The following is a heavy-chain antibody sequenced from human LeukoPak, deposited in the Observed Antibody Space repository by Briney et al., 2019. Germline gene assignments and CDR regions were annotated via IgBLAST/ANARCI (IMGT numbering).Heavy chain of an antibody. D-gene: IGHD5-24*01. Sequence: GASVKASCKASGYTFTGYYMHWMRQAPGQGLEWMGWINPNSGGTNYAQKFQGRVTMTRDTSISTAYMELSRLRSDDTAMYYCAKDCGRDGYNFFDYWGQGTLVTVSS. CDR2: INPNSGGT. V-gene: IGHV1-2*02. J-gene: IGHJ4*02. CDR1: GYTFTGYY. CDR3: AKDCGRDGYNFFDY.